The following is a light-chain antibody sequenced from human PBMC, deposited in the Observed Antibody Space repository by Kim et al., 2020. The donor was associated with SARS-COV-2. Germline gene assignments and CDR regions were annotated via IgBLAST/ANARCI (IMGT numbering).Light chain of an antibody. V-gene: IGKV3-11*01. CDR2: DAS. CDR3: QQRSNWPRYS. Sequence: SPEERATLSCRASQSFGGNLAWYQHKLGQAPRLLIYDASNRAIGVPDRFSGSGSGTDFTLTISSLEPEDFAIYYCQQRSNWPRYSFGQGTKVDIK. J-gene: IGKJ2*03. CDR1: QSFGGN.